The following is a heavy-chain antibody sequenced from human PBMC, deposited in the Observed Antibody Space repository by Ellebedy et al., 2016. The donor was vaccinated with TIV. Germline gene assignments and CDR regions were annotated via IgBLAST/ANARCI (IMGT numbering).Heavy chain of an antibody. Sequence: GGSLRLSCATSGFTFSNYWMTWIRQAPGKGLEWVANIKQDGSEKYYVDSVEGRFSISIDNAKKSLYLQMNSLTDEDTAVYYCARDQWLGRAYYFDYWGQGTLVTVSS. V-gene: IGHV3-7*01. CDR3: ARDQWLGRAYYFDY. D-gene: IGHD6-19*01. J-gene: IGHJ4*01. CDR2: IKQDGSEK. CDR1: GFTFSNYW.